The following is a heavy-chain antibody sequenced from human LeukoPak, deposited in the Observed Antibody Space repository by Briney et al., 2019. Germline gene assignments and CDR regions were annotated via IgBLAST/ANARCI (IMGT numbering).Heavy chain of an antibody. CDR3: ARGGSWYSGGSS. CDR2: IHYSGST. Sequence: PSETLSLTCTVSGGSNYWTWIRQAPGKGLEWIAYIHYSGSTNYNPSLKSRVTISVDTSKNQFSLKLTSVTAADTAVYYCARGGSWYSGGSSWGPGTLVTVSS. J-gene: IGHJ5*02. V-gene: IGHV4-59*01. CDR1: GGSNY. D-gene: IGHD6-13*01.